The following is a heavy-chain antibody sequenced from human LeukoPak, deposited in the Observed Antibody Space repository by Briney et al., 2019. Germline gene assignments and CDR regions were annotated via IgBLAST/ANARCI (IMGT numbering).Heavy chain of an antibody. CDR2: ILSSGVNT. V-gene: IGHV3-23*01. D-gene: IGHD2-21*01. CDR3: AKYRNSHFDY. Sequence: GGSLRLSCAASGFTFSNYDMGWVRQAPGKGLEWVSAILSSGVNTYYAESVKGRFTISRDNFKDTLYLQMNSLRAEDTALYYCAKYRNSHFDYWGQGTLVTVSS. J-gene: IGHJ4*02. CDR1: GFTFSNYD.